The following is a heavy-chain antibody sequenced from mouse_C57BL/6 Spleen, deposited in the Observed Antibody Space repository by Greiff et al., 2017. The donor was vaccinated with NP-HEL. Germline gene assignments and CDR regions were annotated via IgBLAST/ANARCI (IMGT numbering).Heavy chain of an antibody. CDR3: ARNCYDVGYYFDY. J-gene: IGHJ2*01. CDR2: IDPSDSET. Sequence: QVQLQQPGPELVRPGSSVKLSCKASGYTFTSYWMHWVKQRPIQSLEWIGNIDPSDSETHYNQKFKDKATLTVDKSSSTAYMQLSSLTSEDSAVYYCARNCYDVGYYFDYWGQGTTLTVSS. CDR1: GYTFTSYW. V-gene: IGHV1-52*01. D-gene: IGHD2-12*01.